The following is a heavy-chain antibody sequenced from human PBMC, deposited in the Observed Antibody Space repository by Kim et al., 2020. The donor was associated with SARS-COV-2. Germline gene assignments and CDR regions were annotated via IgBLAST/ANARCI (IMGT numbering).Heavy chain of an antibody. Sequence: DGGSTNYAGYVEGRFTLSRDNAKNKLYLLMNSLRADDTAIYYCARNGFDFWGQGILVTVSS. J-gene: IGHJ4*02. V-gene: IGHV3-74*01. CDR3: ARNGFDF. CDR2: DGGST.